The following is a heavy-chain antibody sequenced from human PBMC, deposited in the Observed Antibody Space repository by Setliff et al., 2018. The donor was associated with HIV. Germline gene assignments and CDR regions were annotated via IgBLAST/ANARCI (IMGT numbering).Heavy chain of an antibody. J-gene: IGHJ4*02. CDR1: GYTFTSYA. CDR2: INVGNGNT. D-gene: IGHD5-12*01. CDR3: ARGSKRWLQFDFFDY. Sequence: ASVKVSCKASGYTFTSYAIHWVRQAPGQSLEWMGWINVGNGNTRYSREFEGRVTITRDTSASTVHLELTSLRSEDMAVYYCARGSKRWLQFDFFDYWGQGTLVTVSS. V-gene: IGHV1-3*03.